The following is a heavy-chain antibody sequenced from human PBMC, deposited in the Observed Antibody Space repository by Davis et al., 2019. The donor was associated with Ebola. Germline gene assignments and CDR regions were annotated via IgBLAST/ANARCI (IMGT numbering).Heavy chain of an antibody. J-gene: IGHJ4*02. Sequence: HTGGSLRPSCAASRATSTTNWIHWVRQAPGKGLVWVSRINPDGTKTGYADSVRGRFTISRDNSKNTLYLQMNSLRAEDTAVYYCATTPQYSSGQNKPFDYWGQGTLVTVSS. D-gene: IGHD6-19*01. CDR2: INPDGTKT. CDR3: ATTPQYSSGQNKPFDY. V-gene: IGHV3-74*01. CDR1: RATSTTNW.